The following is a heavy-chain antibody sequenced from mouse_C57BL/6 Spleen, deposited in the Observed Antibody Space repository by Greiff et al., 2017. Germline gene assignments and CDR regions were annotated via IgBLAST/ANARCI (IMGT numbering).Heavy chain of an antibody. CDR1: GYSITSGYY. J-gene: IGHJ4*01. Sequence: EVKLMESGPGLVKPSQSLSLTCSVTGYSITSGYYWNWIRQFPGNKLEWMGYISYDGSNNYNPSLKNRISITRDTSKNQFFLKLNSVTTEDTATYYCAREGTVVAPSYAMDYWGQGTSVTVSS. CDR2: ISYDGSN. V-gene: IGHV3-6*01. CDR3: AREGTVVAPSYAMDY. D-gene: IGHD1-1*01.